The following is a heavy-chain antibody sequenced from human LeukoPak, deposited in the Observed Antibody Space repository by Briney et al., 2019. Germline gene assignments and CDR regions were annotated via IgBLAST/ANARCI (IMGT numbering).Heavy chain of an antibody. CDR1: GFTFSTYW. CDR3: ARASAGNDY. CDR2: IKQDGSEK. J-gene: IGHJ4*02. Sequence: GGSLRLSCAAFGFTFSTYWMSWVRQAPGKGLEWVAKIKQDGSEKYYVDSVKGRFTISRDNAKNSLYLQRNSLRAEDTAMYYWARASAGNDYWGQETLVTVSS. V-gene: IGHV3-7*01. D-gene: IGHD6-13*01.